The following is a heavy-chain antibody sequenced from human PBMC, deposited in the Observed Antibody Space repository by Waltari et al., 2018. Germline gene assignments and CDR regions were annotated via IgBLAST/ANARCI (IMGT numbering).Heavy chain of an antibody. J-gene: IGHJ4*02. CDR1: GGSISSSSYY. CDR2: IYVSGST. CDR3: ARMVRGYCSSTSCHTDH. D-gene: IGHD2-2*01. V-gene: IGHV4-39*07. Sequence: QLQLQESGPGLVKPSETLSLTCTVSGGSISSSSYYWGWVRQPPGKGVEGIGSIYVSGSTYYNPSLKSRVTISVDRSKNQFSLRVSSVTAADTAVFYCARMVRGYCSSTSCHTDHWGQGTLVTVSS.